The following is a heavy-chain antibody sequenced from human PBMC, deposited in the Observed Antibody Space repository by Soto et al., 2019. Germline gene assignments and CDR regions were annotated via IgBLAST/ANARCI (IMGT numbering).Heavy chain of an antibody. J-gene: IGHJ5*02. CDR3: ARYIPSHYYDSSGYSS. CDR1: GGSFSGYY. CDR2: INHSGST. Sequence: SETLSLTCAVYGGSFSGYYWSWIRQPPGKGLEWIGEINHSGSTNYNPSLKSRVTISVDTSKNQFSLKLSSVTAADTAVYYCARYIPSHYYDSSGYSSWGQGTLVTVPS. D-gene: IGHD3-22*01. V-gene: IGHV4-34*01.